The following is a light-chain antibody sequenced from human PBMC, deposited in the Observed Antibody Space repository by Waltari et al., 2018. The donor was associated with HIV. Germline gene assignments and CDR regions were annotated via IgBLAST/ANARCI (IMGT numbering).Light chain of an antibody. J-gene: IGKJ1*01. V-gene: IGKV4-1*01. Sequence: DIVMIQSTESLAVSLGERATINCKSSQSVLYKSHNRNYLAWYQQKAGQPPKLLFSWASARDSGVPDRFRGSGSGTDFTLTIRSLQAEDVAVYYCQQYSTFPWTFGQGTKVEIK. CDR3: QQYSTFPWT. CDR1: QSVLYKSHNRNY. CDR2: WAS.